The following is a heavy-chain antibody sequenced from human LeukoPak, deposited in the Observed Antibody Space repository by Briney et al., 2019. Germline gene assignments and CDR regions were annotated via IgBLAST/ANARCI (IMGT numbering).Heavy chain of an antibody. CDR2: INAGNGNT. V-gene: IGHV1-3*03. CDR3: ARGQWPDYYFDY. J-gene: IGHJ4*02. D-gene: IGHD6-19*01. CDR1: GYTFTSYA. Sequence: ASVKLSCKASGYTFTSYAMHWVREAPGQRLEWMGWINAGNGNTKYSQEFQGRVTITRDTSASTAYMELSSLRSEDMAVYYCARGQWPDYYFDYWGQGTLVTVSS.